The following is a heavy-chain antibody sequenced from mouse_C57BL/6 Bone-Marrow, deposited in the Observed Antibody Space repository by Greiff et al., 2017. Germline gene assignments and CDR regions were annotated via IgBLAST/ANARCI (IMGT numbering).Heavy chain of an antibody. CDR3: SSFDGNYFAF. CDR2: IDPEIGDT. CDR1: GFTFKDYY. J-gene: IGHJ2*01. Sequence: EVKLVESGAELVKPGASVKLSCTASGFTFKDYYINWVKQRPEQGLEWIGCIDPEIGDTKYASKFKGKATITSDTSSNTAYLQLSSLTSEDSAVYYCSSFDGNYFAFGCRGPALPVAS. V-gene: IGHV14-4*01. D-gene: IGHD2-3*01.